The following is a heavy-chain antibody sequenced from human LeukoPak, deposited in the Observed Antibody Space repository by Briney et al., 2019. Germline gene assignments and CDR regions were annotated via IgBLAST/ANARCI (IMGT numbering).Heavy chain of an antibody. Sequence: GGSLRLSCAASGFTFSSYEMNWIRQAPGKGLEWISYISNSGSTKYYADSVKGRFTISRDNSKNTLYLQMNSLRAEDTAVYYCARDNYGSGSYSWSKRLDYWGQGTLVTVSS. CDR1: GFTFSSYE. D-gene: IGHD3-10*01. J-gene: IGHJ4*02. CDR3: ARDNYGSGSYSWSKRLDY. V-gene: IGHV3-48*03. CDR2: ISNSGSTK.